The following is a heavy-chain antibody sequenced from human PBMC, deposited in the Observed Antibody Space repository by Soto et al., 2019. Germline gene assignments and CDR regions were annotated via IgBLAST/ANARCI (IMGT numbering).Heavy chain of an antibody. J-gene: IGHJ4*02. CDR2: TYYRSKWYN. V-gene: IGHV6-1*01. CDR3: ARGGDTAIDVPTFDY. Sequence: TLSLTCAISGDSVSSNSAAWNWIRQSPSRGLEWLGRTYYRSKWYNDYAVSVKSRITINPDTSKNQFSLQLNSVTPEDTAVYYCARGGDTAIDVPTFDYWGQGTLVTVSS. D-gene: IGHD5-18*01. CDR1: GDSVSSNSAA.